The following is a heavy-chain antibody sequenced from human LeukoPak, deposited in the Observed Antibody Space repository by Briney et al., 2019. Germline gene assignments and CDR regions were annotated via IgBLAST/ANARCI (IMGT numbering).Heavy chain of an antibody. J-gene: IGHJ4*02. V-gene: IGHV3-23*01. D-gene: IGHD3-10*01. CDR2: ISGSGGGT. Sequence: GGSLRLSCTASGFTFSIYALTWVRQAPGKGLGWVSGISGSGGGTYYADSVKGRFTIPRDNSKNTLDLRMNRLRAEDTAVYYCAKVGRGDMLRGLITKGYFDLWGQGTLVTVSS. CDR1: GFTFSIYA. CDR3: AKVGRGDMLRGLITKGYFDL.